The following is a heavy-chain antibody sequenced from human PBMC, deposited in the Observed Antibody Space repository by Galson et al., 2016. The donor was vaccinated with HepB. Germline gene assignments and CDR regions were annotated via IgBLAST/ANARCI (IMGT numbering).Heavy chain of an antibody. J-gene: IGHJ4*02. CDR3: ARHQPRGKYFDH. CDR1: GYTFSMYI. CDR2: INPDNGNT. V-gene: IGHV1-3*01. D-gene: IGHD1-26*01. Sequence: SVKVSCKASGYTFSMYILHWVRQAPGQRPGWMGWINPDNGNTEYSQKFQGRVSITRDTSARTAYMELRSLRSEDTAVYYWARHQPRGKYFDHWGQGTLGTVAS.